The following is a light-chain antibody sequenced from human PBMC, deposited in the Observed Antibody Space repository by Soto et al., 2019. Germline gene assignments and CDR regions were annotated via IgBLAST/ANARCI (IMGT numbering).Light chain of an antibody. CDR1: SGDVGGYNY. CDR2: EVT. CDR3: GSYSSSTTPFV. V-gene: IGLV2-14*01. Sequence: QSALTQPASVSGSPGQSITISCTGTSGDVGGYNYVSWYQQHPGKAPKLMIYEVTNRPSGVSNRFSGSKSGNTASLTISGLQAEDEADYYCGSYSSSTTPFVFGSGTKVTVL. J-gene: IGLJ1*01.